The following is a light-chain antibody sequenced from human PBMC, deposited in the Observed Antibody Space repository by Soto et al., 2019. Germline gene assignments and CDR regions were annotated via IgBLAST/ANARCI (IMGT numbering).Light chain of an antibody. Sequence: EIVMTHSPATLSVSPGERATLSCRASQSVSSNLAWYRQKPGQAPRLLIYGASTRAAGIPARFSGSGSGTEFTLTISSLQSEDFAVYYCQQYNNWPPWTFGQGTKVDIK. CDR2: GAS. V-gene: IGKV3-15*01. CDR3: QQYNNWPPWT. CDR1: QSVSSN. J-gene: IGKJ1*01.